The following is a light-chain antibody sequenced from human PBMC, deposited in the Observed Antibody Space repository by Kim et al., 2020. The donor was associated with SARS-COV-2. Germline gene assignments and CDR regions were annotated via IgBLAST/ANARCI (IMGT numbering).Light chain of an antibody. CDR3: QQYDTSPYT. CDR2: LAS. J-gene: IGKJ2*01. V-gene: IGKV3-20*01. Sequence: PGESATLSCRASQSVSSNYLAWYHQRPGQAPRLLIYLASTRATGAPDRFSGSGSGTDFTLTIRRLEPEDSGVFYCQQYDTSPYTFGQGTKVDIK. CDR1: QSVSSNY.